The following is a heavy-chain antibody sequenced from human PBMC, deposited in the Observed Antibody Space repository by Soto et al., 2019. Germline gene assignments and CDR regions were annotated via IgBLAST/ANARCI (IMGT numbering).Heavy chain of an antibody. J-gene: IGHJ6*02. CDR2: IYYSGST. D-gene: IGHD3-10*01. CDR1: GGSISNGGYY. V-gene: IGHV4-31*03. Sequence: QVQLQESGPGLVKPSQTLSLTCTVSGGSISNGGYYWSWIRQHPGKGLEWFGYIYYSGSTYYNPSIKTRVSMSVDRSKNQFFLKLSSVTAADTAVYYCARAVLGLNSYGSGSYYTGGMDVWGQGTTVTVSS. CDR3: ARAVLGLNSYGSGSYYTGGMDV.